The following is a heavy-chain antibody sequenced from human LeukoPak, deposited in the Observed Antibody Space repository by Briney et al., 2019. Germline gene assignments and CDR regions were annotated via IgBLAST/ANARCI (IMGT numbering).Heavy chain of an antibody. D-gene: IGHD2-15*01. CDR3: ARGIIGYYFNY. CDR2: ISAYGNT. CDR1: GYTFTSYG. V-gene: IGHV1-18*01. J-gene: IGHJ4*02. Sequence: ASVKVSCKASGYTFTSYGISWVRQAPGQGLEWMGLISAYGNTNYAQNLQGRVTMTTDTSTSTAYMELRSLRSDDTAVYYCARGIIGYYFNYWGQGTLVTVSS.